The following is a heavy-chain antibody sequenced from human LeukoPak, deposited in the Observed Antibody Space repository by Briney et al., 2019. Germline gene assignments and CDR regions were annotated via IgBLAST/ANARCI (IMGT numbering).Heavy chain of an antibody. CDR2: INPNSGGT. CDR3: AIFSSIAARNLLDY. D-gene: IGHD6-6*01. CDR1: GYTFTGYY. V-gene: IGHV1-2*02. J-gene: IGHJ4*02. Sequence: SVKVSCKASGYTFTGYYMRWVRQAPGQGLEWMGWINPNSGGTNYAQKFQGRVTMTRDTSISTAYMELSRLRSDDTAVYYCAIFSSIAARNLLDYWGQGTLVTVSS.